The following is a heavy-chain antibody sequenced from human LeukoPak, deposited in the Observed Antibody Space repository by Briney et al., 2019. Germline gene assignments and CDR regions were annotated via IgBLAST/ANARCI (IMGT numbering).Heavy chain of an antibody. CDR2: INSGSST. Sequence: GGSLRLSCAASGFTFSSYWMHWVRQAPGKGLVWVSRINSGSSTTYADSVKGRFTISRDNAKNTLYLQMNSLRAEDTAVYYCARSLLDFGVVIEYYYYMDVWGKGTTVTVSS. V-gene: IGHV3-74*03. D-gene: IGHD3-3*01. J-gene: IGHJ6*03. CDR3: ARSLLDFGVVIEYYYYMDV. CDR1: GFTFSSYW.